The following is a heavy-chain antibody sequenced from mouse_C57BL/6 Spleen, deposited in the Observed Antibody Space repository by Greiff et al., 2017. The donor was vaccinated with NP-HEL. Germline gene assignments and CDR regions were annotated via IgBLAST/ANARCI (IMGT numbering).Heavy chain of an antibody. CDR2: IHPNSGST. CDR3: AGITTVVATEAY. D-gene: IGHD1-1*01. V-gene: IGHV1-64*01. CDR1: GYTFTSYW. J-gene: IGHJ3*01. Sequence: VQLQQPGAELVKPGASVKLSCKASGYTFTSYWMHWVKQRPGQGLEWIGMIHPNSGSTNYNEKFKSKATLTVDKSSSTAYMQLSSLTSEDSAVYYGAGITTVVATEAYWGQGTLVTVSA.